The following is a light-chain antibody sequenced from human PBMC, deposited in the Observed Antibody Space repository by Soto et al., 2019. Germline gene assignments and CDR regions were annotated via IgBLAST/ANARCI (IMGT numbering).Light chain of an antibody. CDR2: EVR. Sequence: QSALTQPASVSGSLGQSITISCTGTRSDVGGYAYVSWYQQHPGKAPKLMIYEVRNRPSGVSDRFSGSKSGNTASLTISGRQAEDEADYYCRSYSNTGRLVVFGGGTKLTVL. CDR3: RSYSNTGRLVV. V-gene: IGLV2-14*03. CDR1: RSDVGGYAY. J-gene: IGLJ2*01.